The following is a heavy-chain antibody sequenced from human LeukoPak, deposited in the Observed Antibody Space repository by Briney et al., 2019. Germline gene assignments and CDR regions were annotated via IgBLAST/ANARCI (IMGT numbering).Heavy chain of an antibody. J-gene: IGHJ4*02. Sequence: SETLSLTCTVSGGSISSSSYYWGWIRQPPGTGLEWTGSIYYSGSTYYNPSLKSRVTISVDTSKNQFSLKLSSVTAADTAVYYCGGLQVAAGTIDYWGQGTLVTVSS. CDR1: GGSISSSSYY. CDR3: GGLQVAAGTIDY. D-gene: IGHD6-13*01. CDR2: IYYSGST. V-gene: IGHV4-39*07.